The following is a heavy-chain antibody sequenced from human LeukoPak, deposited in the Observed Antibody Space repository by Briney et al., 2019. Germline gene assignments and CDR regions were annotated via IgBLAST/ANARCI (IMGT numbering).Heavy chain of an antibody. CDR1: GYTLTELS. J-gene: IGHJ6*02. CDR3: ATVGILRFLEWLLLIDYYYYGMDV. V-gene: IGHV1-24*01. CDR2: FDPEDGET. D-gene: IGHD3-3*01. Sequence: ASVKVSFKVSGYTLTELSMHWVRQAPGKGLEWMGGFDPEDGETIYAQKFQGRVTMTEDTSTDTAYMELSSLRSEDTAVYYCATVGILRFLEWLLLIDYYYYGMDVWGQGTTVTVSS.